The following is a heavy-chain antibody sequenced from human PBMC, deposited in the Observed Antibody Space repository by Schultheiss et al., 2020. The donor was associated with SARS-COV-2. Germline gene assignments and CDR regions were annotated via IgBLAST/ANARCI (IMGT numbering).Heavy chain of an antibody. D-gene: IGHD2-21*02. CDR1: GGSVSSVSYY. J-gene: IGHJ6*03. CDR2: IDHSGST. V-gene: IGHV4-61*01. Sequence: SQTLSLTCSVSGGSVSSVSYYWSWIRQSPGKGLEWLGYIDHSGSTEYNPSLKSRVIISVDTSKNQFSLKLSYVSAADTAMYYCAREPVVVTAVPIDVWGKGTMVTVSS. CDR3: AREPVVVTAVPIDV.